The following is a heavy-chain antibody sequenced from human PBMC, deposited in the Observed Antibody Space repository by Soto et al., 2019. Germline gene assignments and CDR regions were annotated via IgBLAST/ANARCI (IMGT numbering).Heavy chain of an antibody. CDR2: IIPIFGTA. V-gene: IGHV1-69*06. D-gene: IGHD2-15*01. CDR1: GGTFSSYA. CDR3: AREGEQYCSGGSCPSTYYYYYGMDV. Sequence: WASVKVSCKASGGTFSSYAISWVRQAPGQGLEWMGGIIPIFGTANYAQKFQGRVTITADKSTSTAYMELSSLRSEDTAVYYCAREGEQYCSGGSCPSTYYYYYGMDVWGQGTTVTVSS. J-gene: IGHJ6*02.